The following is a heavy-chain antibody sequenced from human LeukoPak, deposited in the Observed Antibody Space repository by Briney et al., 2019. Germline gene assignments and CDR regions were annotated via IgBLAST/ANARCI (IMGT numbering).Heavy chain of an antibody. CDR1: GGSIRNSNNY. V-gene: IGHV4-39*01. Sequence: SETLSLTCTVSGGSIRNSNNYWGWVRQPPGKGLEWIGTIHSSGSTTYYTPSLESRVTISVDTSKNEFSLKLSYVTAADTAVYYCARHDEEDGRNAKPIDYWGQGTLVTVSS. CDR3: ARHDEEDGRNAKPIDY. CDR2: IHSSGSTT. D-gene: IGHD5-24*01. J-gene: IGHJ4*02.